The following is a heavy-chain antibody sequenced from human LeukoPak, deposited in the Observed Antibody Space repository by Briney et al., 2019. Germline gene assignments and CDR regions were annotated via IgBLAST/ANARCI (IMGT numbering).Heavy chain of an antibody. V-gene: IGHV3-21*01. Sequence: TGGSLRLSCAASGFTFSSYSMNWVRQAPGKGLEWVSSISSSSSYIYYADSVKGRFTISRDNAKNSLYLQMNSLRAEDTAVYYCARMGGLLYYYYYMDVWGKGTTVTVSS. CDR1: GFTFSSYS. CDR3: ARMGGLLYYYYYMDV. CDR2: ISSSSSYI. J-gene: IGHJ6*03. D-gene: IGHD1-26*01.